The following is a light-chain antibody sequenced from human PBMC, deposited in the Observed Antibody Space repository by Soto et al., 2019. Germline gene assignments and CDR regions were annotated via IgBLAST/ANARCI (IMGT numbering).Light chain of an antibody. CDR3: LQDYNYPYT. Sequence: IQMTQSPSSVSASVGDRVTITCRASQDIRTWLAWYQQKPGNAPKLLIYVVSSLQSGVPSRFSGSGSGTYFTLTISNLQPEDFATYYCLQDYNYPYTFGQGTKLEIK. V-gene: IGKV1-12*01. CDR2: VVS. CDR1: QDIRTW. J-gene: IGKJ2*01.